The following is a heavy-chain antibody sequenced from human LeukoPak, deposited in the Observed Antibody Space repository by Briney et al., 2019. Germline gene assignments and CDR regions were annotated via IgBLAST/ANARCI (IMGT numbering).Heavy chain of an antibody. CDR3: AGGRAYCGGDCFHGMDV. CDR2: INHSGST. J-gene: IGHJ6*02. Sequence: SETLSLTCAVYGGSFSGYYWSWIRQPPGKGLEWIGEINHSGSTNYNPSLKSRVTISVDTSKNQFSLKLSSVTAADTAVYYCAGGRAYCGGDCFHGMDVWGQGTTVTVSS. CDR1: GGSFSGYY. V-gene: IGHV4-34*01. D-gene: IGHD2-21*02.